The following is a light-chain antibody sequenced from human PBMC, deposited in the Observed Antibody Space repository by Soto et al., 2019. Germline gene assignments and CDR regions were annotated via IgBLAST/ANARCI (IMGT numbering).Light chain of an antibody. V-gene: IGLV1-40*01. CDR2: GNT. CDR1: SSNIGAGSD. CDR3: AAWDDSLNGSYV. Sequence: QSVLTQPPSVSGAPGQRVTISCTGSSSNIGAGSDVHWYQQLPGTAPKLLIYGNTNRPSGVPDRFSGSKSGTSASLAITGLQSDDEADYYCAAWDDSLNGSYVFGTGTKVTVL. J-gene: IGLJ1*01.